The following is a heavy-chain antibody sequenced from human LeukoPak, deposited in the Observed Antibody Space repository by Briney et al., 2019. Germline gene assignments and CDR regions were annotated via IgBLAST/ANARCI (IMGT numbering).Heavy chain of an antibody. CDR2: IWYDGSSE. CDR3: ARDSYDILTGYYSGPDY. V-gene: IGHV3-33*01. D-gene: IGHD3-9*01. Sequence: GGSLRLSCAASGFTFSSFGMHWVRQAPGKGLEWVTLIWYDGSSEYYADSVKGRFTISRDNFKNRLYLQINSLRVEDTAVYYCARDSYDILTGYYSGPDYWGQGTLVTVSS. J-gene: IGHJ4*02. CDR1: GFTFSSFG.